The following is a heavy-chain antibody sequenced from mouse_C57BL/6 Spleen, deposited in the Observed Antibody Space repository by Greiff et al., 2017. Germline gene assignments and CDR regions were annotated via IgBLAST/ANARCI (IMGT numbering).Heavy chain of an antibody. V-gene: IGHV1-52*01. CDR2: IDPSDSET. J-gene: IGHJ4*01. CDR1: GYTFTSYW. D-gene: IGHD1-1*01. Sequence: QVQLQQPGAELVRPGSSVKLSCKASGYTFTSYWMHWVKQRPIQGLEWIGNIDPSDSETHYNQKFKDKATLTVDKSSSTAYMQLSSLPSEDAAVYYCASYYGSSMDYWGQGTSVTVSS. CDR3: ASYYGSSMDY.